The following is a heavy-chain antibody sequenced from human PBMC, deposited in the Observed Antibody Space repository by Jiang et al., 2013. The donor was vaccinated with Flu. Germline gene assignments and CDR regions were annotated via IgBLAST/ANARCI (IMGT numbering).Heavy chain of an antibody. CDR3: ARAPRRITIFGVVMTCFDY. Sequence: QTLSLTCAISGDSVSSNSAAWNWIRQSPSRGLEWLGRTYYRSKWYNDYAVSVKSRITINPDTSKNQFSLQLNSVTPEDTAVYYCARAPRRITIFGVVMTCFDYWGQGTLVTVSS. CDR2: TYYRSKWYN. CDR1: GDSVSSNSAA. J-gene: IGHJ4*02. D-gene: IGHD3-3*01. V-gene: IGHV6-1*01.